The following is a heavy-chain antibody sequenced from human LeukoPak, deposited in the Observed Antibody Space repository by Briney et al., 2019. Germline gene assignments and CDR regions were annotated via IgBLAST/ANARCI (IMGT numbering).Heavy chain of an antibody. Sequence: GGSLRLSCAASGFTFNSYSMNWVRQGPGKGLEWVSSISSSSSYIYYADSVKGRFTISRDNAKNSLYLQMNSLRAEDTAVYYCAGSNSGWTSYWGQGTLVTVSS. CDR3: AGSNSGWTSY. CDR1: GFTFNSYS. CDR2: ISSSSSYI. V-gene: IGHV3-21*01. D-gene: IGHD6-19*01. J-gene: IGHJ4*02.